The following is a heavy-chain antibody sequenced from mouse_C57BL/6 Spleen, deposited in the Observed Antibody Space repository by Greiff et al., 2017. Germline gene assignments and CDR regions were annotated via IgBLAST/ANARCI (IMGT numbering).Heavy chain of an antibody. D-gene: IGHD1-1*01. CDR2: IDPSDSDT. V-gene: IGHV1-52*01. J-gene: IGHJ3*01. CDR1: GYTFTSYW. Sequence: VQLQQPGAELVRPGSSVKLSCKASGYTFTSYWMHWVKQRPIQGLEWIGNIDPSDSDTHYNQKFKDKATLTVDKSSSTAYMQLSILTSEDSAVYYGARRSTSSLPGFAYWGQGTLVTVSA. CDR3: ARRSTSSLPGFAY.